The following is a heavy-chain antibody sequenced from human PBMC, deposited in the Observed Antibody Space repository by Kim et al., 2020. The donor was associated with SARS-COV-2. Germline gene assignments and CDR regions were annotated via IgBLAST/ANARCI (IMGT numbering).Heavy chain of an antibody. J-gene: IGHJ4*02. Sequence: SETLSLTCAVYGGPFSGYYWSWIRQHSGKGMEWIGEINHSGSTNYNPSLKSRVTISVDTSKNQFSLKLSPVTAADTAGYYCTLHFRDTARRDYWGQGTL. CDR2: INHSGST. CDR3: TLHFRDTARRDY. D-gene: IGHD5-18*01. CDR1: GGPFSGYY. V-gene: IGHV4-34*01.